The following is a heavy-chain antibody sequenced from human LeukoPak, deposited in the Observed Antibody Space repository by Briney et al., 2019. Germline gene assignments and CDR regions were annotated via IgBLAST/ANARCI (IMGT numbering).Heavy chain of an antibody. D-gene: IGHD5-18*01. V-gene: IGHV4-31*03. J-gene: IGHJ4*02. CDR3: ARGSGYSYVDFDY. CDR1: GGSISSGGYY. Sequence: SETLSLTCTVSGGSISSGGYYWSRIRQHPGKGLEWIGYIYYSGSAYYNPSLKSRLTMSVDTSKNQFSLKLSSVTAADTAVYYCARGSGYSYVDFDYWGQGTLVTVSP. CDR2: IYYSGSA.